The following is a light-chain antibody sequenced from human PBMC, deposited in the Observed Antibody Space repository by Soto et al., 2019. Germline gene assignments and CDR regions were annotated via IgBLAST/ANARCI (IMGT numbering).Light chain of an antibody. CDR1: QSISNN. V-gene: IGKV3-15*01. CDR2: GAS. Sequence: EIVLTQSPATLSVSPGERATLSCRASQSISNNLAWYQQKPGQAPRLLIHGASTRTTGIPARFSGGGSATAFTLTISSLQSEDFAVYYCQQYNNWPRTFGQGTRVEIK. J-gene: IGKJ1*01. CDR3: QQYNNWPRT.